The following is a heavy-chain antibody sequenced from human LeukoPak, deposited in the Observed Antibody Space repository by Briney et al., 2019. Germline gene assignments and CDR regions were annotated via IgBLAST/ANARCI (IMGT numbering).Heavy chain of an antibody. Sequence: VASVKVSCKASGYTFTGHYMHWVRQAPGQGLEWMGWINPNSGGTNYAQKFQGRVTMTRDTSISTAYMELSRLRSDDTAVYYCARSYKATNPYYYYMDVWGKGTTVTVSS. D-gene: IGHD5-12*01. CDR3: ARSYKATNPYYYYMDV. CDR2: INPNSGGT. CDR1: GYTFTGHY. V-gene: IGHV1-2*02. J-gene: IGHJ6*03.